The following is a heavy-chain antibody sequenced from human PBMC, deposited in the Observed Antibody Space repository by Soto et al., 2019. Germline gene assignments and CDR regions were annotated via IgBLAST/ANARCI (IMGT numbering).Heavy chain of an antibody. J-gene: IGHJ6*02. CDR2: INHSGIT. V-gene: IGHV4-34*01. CDR3: ARVVRGVNYYYYYYGMDV. Sequence: PSETLSLTCGVYGGSFNYYYWNWIRQPPGKGLEWIGEINHSGITNYNPSIKSRVTISVDTSKNQFSLKLSSVTAADTAVYYCARVVRGVNYYYYYYGMDVWGQGTTVTVSS. CDR1: GGSFNYYY. D-gene: IGHD3-10*01.